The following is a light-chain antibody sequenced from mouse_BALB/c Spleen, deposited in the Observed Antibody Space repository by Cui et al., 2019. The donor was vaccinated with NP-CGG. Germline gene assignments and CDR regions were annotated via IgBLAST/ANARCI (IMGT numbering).Light chain of an antibody. V-gene: IGLV1*01. J-gene: IGLJ1*01. Sequence: QAVVTHESALTTSPGETVTPTCRSSTGAVTTSNYANWVQDKLDHLFTGLIGGTNNRAPGVPARFSGSLIGGKAALTITGAQTDDEAIYFCALWYSNHWVFGGGTKLTVL. CDR1: TGAVTTSNY. CDR2: GTN. CDR3: ALWYSNHWV.